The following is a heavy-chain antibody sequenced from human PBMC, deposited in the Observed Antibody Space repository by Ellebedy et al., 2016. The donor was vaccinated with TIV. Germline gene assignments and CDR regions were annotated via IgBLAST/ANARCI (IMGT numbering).Heavy chain of an antibody. J-gene: IGHJ4*02. CDR1: GFTFSDYY. CDR2: VSSSSDYT. V-gene: IGHV3-11*06. CDR3: ARAASCDY. Sequence: PGGSLRLSCAASGFTFSDYYMTWIRQAPGKGLEWVSYVSSSSDYTDYADSVKGRFTISRDNAKKFLYIQMNSLTVEDTAVYYCARAASCDYWGQGTLVTVSS.